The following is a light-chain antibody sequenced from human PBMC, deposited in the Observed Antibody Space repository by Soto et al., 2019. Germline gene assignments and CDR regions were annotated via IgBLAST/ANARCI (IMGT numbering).Light chain of an antibody. CDR2: AAS. J-gene: IGKJ1*01. Sequence: DIQMTQSPSSRSASVGDTISITCRSFQTIAKSLNWYQQKPGKAPKLLIYAASTLQSGVPSRYSGSGSGTEFTLTIRNLQPDDFATYYCQQYESYSPWTFGQGTKVAIK. CDR3: QQYESYSPWT. V-gene: IGKV1-17*02. CDR1: QTIAKS.